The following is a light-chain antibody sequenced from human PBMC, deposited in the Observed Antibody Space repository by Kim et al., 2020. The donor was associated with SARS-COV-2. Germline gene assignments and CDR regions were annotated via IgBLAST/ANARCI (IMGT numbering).Light chain of an antibody. CDR2: HVT. CDR1: SSDVGGYNY. V-gene: IGLV2-14*03. Sequence: GQSITISCTGTSSDVGGYNYISWYQQHPGKAPKLMIYHVTKRPSGVSNRFSGSKSDNTASLTISGLQAEDEADYYCTSYTSTSTWVFGGGTQLTVL. CDR3: TSYTSTSTWV. J-gene: IGLJ3*02.